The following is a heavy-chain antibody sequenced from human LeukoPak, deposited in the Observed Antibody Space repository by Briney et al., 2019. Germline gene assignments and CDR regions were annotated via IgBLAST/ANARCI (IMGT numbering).Heavy chain of an antibody. D-gene: IGHD4-17*01. CDR3: ARVQRTVTTIDP. CDR1: GYTFTSYA. J-gene: IGHJ5*02. CDR2: ISAYNGNI. Sequence: ASVKVSCKASGYTFTSYAMHWVRQAPGQGLEWMGWISAYNGNINYAQKFQGRVTMTTDTSTSTAYMELRSLRSDDTAVYYCARVQRTVTTIDPWGQGTLVTVSS. V-gene: IGHV1-18*01.